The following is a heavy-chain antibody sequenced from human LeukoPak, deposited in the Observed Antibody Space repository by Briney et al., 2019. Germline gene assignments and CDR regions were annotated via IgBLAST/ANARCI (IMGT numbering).Heavy chain of an antibody. V-gene: IGHV1-69*10. Sequence: GASVKVSSKASGGIFSSYAFSWVRQAPGQGLEWMGGIIPILGKASYAQKFQGRVTITADESTSTAYMELSSLRSEDTAVYYCATGDSIAVAVEYFHHWGQGTLVTVSS. J-gene: IGHJ1*01. D-gene: IGHD6-19*01. CDR2: IIPILGKA. CDR3: ATGDSIAVAVEYFHH. CDR1: GGIFSSYA.